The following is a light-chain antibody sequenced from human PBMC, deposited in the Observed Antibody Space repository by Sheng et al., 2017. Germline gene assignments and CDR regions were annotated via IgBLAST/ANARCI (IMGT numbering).Light chain of an antibody. CDR1: QSVGSK. J-gene: IGKJ4*01. Sequence: EKVMTQSPVTLSVSPGERATLSCRASQSVGSKLAWYQQKPGQPPRLLMYGASARATGIPARFIVSGSGTDFTLTISSLQSEDFAVYYCQQYDKWPLNFGGGTKVEIK. V-gene: IGKV3-15*01. CDR2: GAS. CDR3: QQYDKWPLN.